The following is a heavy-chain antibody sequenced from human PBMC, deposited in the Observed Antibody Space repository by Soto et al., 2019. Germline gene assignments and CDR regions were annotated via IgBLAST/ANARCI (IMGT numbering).Heavy chain of an antibody. CDR1: GFIFSTFA. CDR3: AKEPTSTVEGAFDL. V-gene: IGHV3-23*01. D-gene: IGHD4-17*01. Sequence: EVQLLESGGGLVQPGGSLRLSCTGSGFIFSTFAMSWVRQAPGKGLEWLSAISASGGNTYCPDSVKGRFTISRDISENTLYLQMSSLGGEDTAVYHCAKEPTSTVEGAFDLWGRGTMVTVSS. J-gene: IGHJ3*01. CDR2: ISASGGNT.